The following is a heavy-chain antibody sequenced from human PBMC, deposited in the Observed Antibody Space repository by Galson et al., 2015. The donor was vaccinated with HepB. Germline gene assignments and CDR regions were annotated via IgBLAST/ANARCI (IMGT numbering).Heavy chain of an antibody. CDR1: GGTFSSYT. CDR3: ASKCGGDCSPYYYYGMDV. CDR2: IIPILGIA. D-gene: IGHD2-21*02. Sequence: SVKVSCKASGGTFSSYTISWVRQAPGQGLEWMGRIIPILGIANYAQKFQGRVTITADKSTSTAYMELSSLRSEDTAVYYCASKCGGDCSPYYYYGMDVWGQGTTVTVSS. J-gene: IGHJ6*02. V-gene: IGHV1-69*02.